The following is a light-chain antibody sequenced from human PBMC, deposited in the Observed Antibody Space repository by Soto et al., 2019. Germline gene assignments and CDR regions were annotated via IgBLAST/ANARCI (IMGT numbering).Light chain of an antibody. J-gene: IGLJ2*01. V-gene: IGLV2-14*01. CDR3: ISYTSSTVV. CDR1: SSDVGGYNY. Sequence: QSVLTQPASVSGSPGQSITISCTGTSSDVGGYNYVSWYQQHPGKAPKLMIYDVSNRPSGVSNRFSGSKSGNTASLTISGLKAEDEADYYCISYTSSTVVLGGGTKLTVL. CDR2: DVS.